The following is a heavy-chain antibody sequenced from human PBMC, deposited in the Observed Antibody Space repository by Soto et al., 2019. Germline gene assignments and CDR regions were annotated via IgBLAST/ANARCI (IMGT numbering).Heavy chain of an antibody. D-gene: IGHD5-12*01. CDR1: GGTFSNHI. CDR2: IIPMLDIT. Sequence: QVQLVQSGAEVKKPGSSVKVSCKASGGTFSNHIITWVRQAPGQGLEWMGRIIPMLDITNHAQKFQGRVTITAXKXSXTPXMVVSSLRSEDTAVYYCVRDAPIGRVFCGNDDFDSWGQGILVTVSA. CDR3: VRDAPIGRVFCGNDDFDS. J-gene: IGHJ4*02. V-gene: IGHV1-69*08.